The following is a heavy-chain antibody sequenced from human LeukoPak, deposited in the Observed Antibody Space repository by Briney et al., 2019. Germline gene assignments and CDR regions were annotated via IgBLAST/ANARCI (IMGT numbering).Heavy chain of an antibody. V-gene: IGHV3-30*03. CDR1: GFTFSSYG. D-gene: IGHD4-17*01. J-gene: IGHJ4*02. Sequence: GGSLRLSCAASGFTFSSYGMHWVRQAPGKGLEWVAVISYDGSNKYYADSVKGRFTISRDNSKNTLYLQMNSLRAEDTAVYYCARLRYGDYAMDYWGQGTLVTVSS. CDR3: ARLRYGDYAMDY. CDR2: ISYDGSNK.